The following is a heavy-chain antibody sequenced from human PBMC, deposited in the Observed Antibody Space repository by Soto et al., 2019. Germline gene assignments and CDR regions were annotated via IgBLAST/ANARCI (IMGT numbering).Heavy chain of an antibody. Sequence: QVQLQESGPGLVKPSQTLSLTCTVSGGSISSGDYYWSWIRQPPGKGLEWIGKIYYSGSTHYNPSLKGRVIMSVDTSQNQFSLRLNSVTAADTAVYYCARDRRFHYDSSGYYLSGYYYYGMDVWGQGTTVTVS. V-gene: IGHV4-30-4*01. CDR3: ARDRRFHYDSSGYYLSGYYYYGMDV. J-gene: IGHJ6*02. CDR1: GGSISSGDYY. CDR2: IYYSGST. D-gene: IGHD3-22*01.